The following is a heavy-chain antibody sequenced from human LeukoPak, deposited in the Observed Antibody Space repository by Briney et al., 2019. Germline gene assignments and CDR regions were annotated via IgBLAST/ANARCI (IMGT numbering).Heavy chain of an antibody. J-gene: IGHJ6*03. V-gene: IGHV3-23*01. D-gene: IGHD4/OR15-4a*01. CDR3: AKDGQYGDYWYYYMDV. CDR1: GFTFSNSP. CDR2: ITGSGGGT. Sequence: LRLSCAVSGFTFSNSPMSWVRQAPGKGLEWVSAITGSGGGTYYADSVKGRFTISRDNPKNTLYLQMNSLRAEDTAVYYCAKDGQYGDYWYYYMDVWGKGTTVTVSS.